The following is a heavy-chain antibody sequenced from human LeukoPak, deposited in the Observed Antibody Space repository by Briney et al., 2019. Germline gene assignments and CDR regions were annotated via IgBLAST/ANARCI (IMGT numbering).Heavy chain of an antibody. CDR1: GGSISSYY. D-gene: IGHD3-10*01. J-gene: IGHJ3*02. CDR3: AREGPGRHDYDAFDI. Sequence: SETLSLTCTVSGGSISSYYWSWIRQPPGKGLEWIGHIYYSGSTNYNPSLKSRVTISVDMSKNQFSLKLSSVTAADTAVYYCAREGPGRHDYDAFDIWGQGTMVTVSS. CDR2: IYYSGST. V-gene: IGHV4-59*12.